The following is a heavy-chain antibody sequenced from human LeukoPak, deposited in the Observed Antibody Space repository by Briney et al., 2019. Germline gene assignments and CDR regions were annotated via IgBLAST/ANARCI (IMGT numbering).Heavy chain of an antibody. CDR3: ATFYRGYGANGDYGMDV. V-gene: IGHV7-4-1*02. CDR2: INTNTGNP. CDR1: GYTFTSYA. Sequence: ASVKVSCKASGYTFTSYAMNWVRQAPGQGLEWMGWINTNTGNPTYAQGFTGRFVFSLDTSVSTAYLQISSLRAEDTAVYYCATFYRGYGANGDYGMDVWGQGTTVTVSS. J-gene: IGHJ6*02. D-gene: IGHD4-17*01.